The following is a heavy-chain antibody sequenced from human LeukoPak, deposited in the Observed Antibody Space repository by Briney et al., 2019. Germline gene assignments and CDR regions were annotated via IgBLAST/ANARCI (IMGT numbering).Heavy chain of an antibody. D-gene: IGHD3-22*01. CDR3: ARVNYYDSSGLDY. Sequence: SETLSLTCAVYGGSFSGYYWSWIRQPPGKGLEWIGEINHSGSTNYNPSLKSRVTISVDTSRNQFSLKLSSVTAADTAVYYCARVNYYDSSGLDYWGQGTLVTVSS. CDR2: INHSGST. V-gene: IGHV4-34*01. J-gene: IGHJ4*02. CDR1: GGSFSGYY.